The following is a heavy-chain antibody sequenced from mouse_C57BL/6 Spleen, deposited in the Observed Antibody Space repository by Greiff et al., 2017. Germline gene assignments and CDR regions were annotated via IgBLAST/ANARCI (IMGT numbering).Heavy chain of an antibody. Sequence: EVMLVESGGGLVQPGGSLKLSCAASGFTFSDYYMYWVRQTPEKRLEWVAYISNGGGSTYYPDTVKGRFTISRDNAKNTLYLQMSRLKSEDTAMYYCARVYSNYGFAYWGQGTLVTVSA. D-gene: IGHD2-5*01. V-gene: IGHV5-12*01. CDR2: ISNGGGST. CDR1: GFTFSDYY. CDR3: ARVYSNYGFAY. J-gene: IGHJ3*01.